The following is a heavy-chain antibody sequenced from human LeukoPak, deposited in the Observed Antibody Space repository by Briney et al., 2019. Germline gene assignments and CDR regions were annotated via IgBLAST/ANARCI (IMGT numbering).Heavy chain of an antibody. V-gene: IGHV3-21*01. J-gene: IGHJ3*02. Sequence: PGGSLRLSCAASGFTFSSYSMNWVRQAPGKGLEWVSSISSSSSYIYYADSVKGRFTISRDNAKNSLYLQMNSLRAEDTAVYYCARAREWCSSTSCYDDAFDIWGQGTMVTASS. D-gene: IGHD2-2*01. CDR2: ISSSSSYI. CDR3: ARAREWCSSTSCYDDAFDI. CDR1: GFTFSSYS.